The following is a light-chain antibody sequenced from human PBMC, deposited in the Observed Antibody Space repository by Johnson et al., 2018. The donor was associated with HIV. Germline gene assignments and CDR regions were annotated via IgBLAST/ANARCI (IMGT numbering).Light chain of an antibody. CDR3: GTWDSSLSAGV. CDR2: ENS. CDR1: SSNIGNNY. Sequence: QSVLTQPPSVSAAPGQKVTISCSGSSSNIGNNYVSWYQQLPGSAPKLLIYENSKRPSGIPDRFSGYKSGTSATLGITGLQTGDEADYYCGTWDSSLSAGVFGTGTKVTVL. J-gene: IGLJ1*01. V-gene: IGLV1-51*02.